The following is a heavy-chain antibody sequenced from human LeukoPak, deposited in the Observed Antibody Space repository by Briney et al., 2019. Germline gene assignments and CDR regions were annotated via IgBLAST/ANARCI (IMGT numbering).Heavy chain of an antibody. D-gene: IGHD6-6*01. J-gene: IGHJ4*02. Sequence: GRPLRLSCAASGFTFSSYGMHWVRQAPGKGLEWVAVIWYDGSNKYYADSVRGRFTISRDNSKNTLYLQMNSLRAEDTAVYYCARDQAESSGFDYWGQGTLVTVSS. CDR2: IWYDGSNK. CDR3: ARDQAESSGFDY. V-gene: IGHV3-33*01. CDR1: GFTFSSYG.